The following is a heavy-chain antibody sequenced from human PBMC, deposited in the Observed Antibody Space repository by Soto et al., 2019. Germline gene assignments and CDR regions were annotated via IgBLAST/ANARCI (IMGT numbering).Heavy chain of an antibody. CDR3: ARALTAAGTVSFDY. V-gene: IGHV1-69*05. D-gene: IGHD6-13*01. Sequence: SVKVSCKASGGTFSSYAISWVRQAPGQGLEWMGGIIPIGGTTSYAQKFQGRVTMTRDTSTSTVYMELSSLRSEDTAVYYCARALTAAGTVSFDYWGQGTLVTVSS. J-gene: IGHJ4*02. CDR2: IIPIGGTT. CDR1: GGTFSSYA.